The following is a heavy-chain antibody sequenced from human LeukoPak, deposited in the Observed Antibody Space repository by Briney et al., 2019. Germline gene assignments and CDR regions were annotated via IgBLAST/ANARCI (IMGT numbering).Heavy chain of an antibody. CDR2: MYHSGTT. D-gene: IGHD6-13*01. Sequence: SETLSLTCSVSGGSINSSRYYWGWIRQPPGKGPEWIGYMYHSGTTHYNPSLKSRVTISVDRSKNQFSLKLSSVTAAETAVYYCAREAGSSWYSGDYYYGMDVWGQGTTVTVSS. CDR1: GGSINSSRYY. J-gene: IGHJ6*02. CDR3: AREAGSSWYSGDYYYGMDV. V-gene: IGHV4-39*07.